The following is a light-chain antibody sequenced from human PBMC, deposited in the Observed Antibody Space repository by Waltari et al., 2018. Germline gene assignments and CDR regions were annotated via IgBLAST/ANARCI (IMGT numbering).Light chain of an antibody. J-gene: IGKJ2*01. CDR3: QQYNDWPPMYT. V-gene: IGKV3-15*01. CDR2: DAS. Sequence: IVMTQSPATLSVSPGERATLSCRASQSVSSNLAWYQQKPGQAPRLLIYDASTRATDIPARCSGSGSGTEFTLTISSLQSEDFAVYYCQQYNDWPPMYTFGQGTKLEI. CDR1: QSVSSN.